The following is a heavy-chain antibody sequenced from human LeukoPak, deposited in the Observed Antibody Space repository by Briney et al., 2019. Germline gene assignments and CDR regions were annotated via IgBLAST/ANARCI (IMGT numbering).Heavy chain of an antibody. V-gene: IGHV1-69*04. D-gene: IGHD3-10*01. Sequence: GASVKVSCKASGGTFSSYATSWVRQAPGQGLEWMGRIIPILGIANYAQKFQGRVTITADKSTSTAYMELSSLRSEDTAVYYCARDHIGLRGVIILPENWFDPWGQGTLVTVSS. CDR1: GGTFSSYA. CDR3: ARDHIGLRGVIILPENWFDP. J-gene: IGHJ5*02. CDR2: IIPILGIA.